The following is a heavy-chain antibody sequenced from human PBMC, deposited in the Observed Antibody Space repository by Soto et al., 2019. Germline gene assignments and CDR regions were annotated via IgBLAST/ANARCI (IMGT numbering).Heavy chain of an antibody. V-gene: IGHV3-74*03. D-gene: IGHD6-19*01. CDR1: RLTFRSYW. CDR3: ARDKSGWYLSDY. Sequence: PGGSLRLSCEASRLTFRSYWMHWVRQAPGKGLVWVSRTNTDGSVAMYVDSVKGRFTISRDNAKNSLYLQMNNLRAEDTAVYYCARDKSGWYLSDYWGQGTLVTVSS. J-gene: IGHJ4*02. CDR2: TNTDGSVA.